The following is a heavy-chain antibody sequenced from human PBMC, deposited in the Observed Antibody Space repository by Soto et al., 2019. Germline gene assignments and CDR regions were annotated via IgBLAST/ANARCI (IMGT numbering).Heavy chain of an antibody. CDR3: AREGSGYNL. Sequence: EASVKVSCKASGGSFSSFCISWVRQAPGQGLEWMGGIIPVFGRPNYAQRFRGRLTITADESTNTVYLELIDLRSEDTAVYYCAREGSGYNLWGQGTQVTVSS. V-gene: IGHV1-69*13. CDR2: IIPVFGRP. J-gene: IGHJ1*01. CDR1: GGSFSSFC. D-gene: IGHD5-12*01.